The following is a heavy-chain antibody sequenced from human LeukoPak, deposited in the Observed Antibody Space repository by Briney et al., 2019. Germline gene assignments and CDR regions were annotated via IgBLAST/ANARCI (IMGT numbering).Heavy chain of an antibody. D-gene: IGHD6-13*01. V-gene: IGHV4-59*01. CDR2: IYYSGST. J-gene: IGHJ5*02. CDR1: GGSISSYY. CDR3: ARAADSSSWYSWFGP. Sequence: SETLSLTCTVSGGSISSYYWSWIRQPPGKGLEWIGYIYYSGSTNYNPSLKSRVTISVDTSKNQFSLKLSSVTAADTAVYYCARAADSSSWYSWFGPWGQGTLVTVSS.